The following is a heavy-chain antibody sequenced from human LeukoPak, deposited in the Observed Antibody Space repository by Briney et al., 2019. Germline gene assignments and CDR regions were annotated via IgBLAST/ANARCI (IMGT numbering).Heavy chain of an antibody. D-gene: IGHD1-26*01. V-gene: IGHV4-39*07. J-gene: IGHJ4*02. CDR1: GDSISNSTYY. CDR3: ARLSGIVGAHQGSFDY. Sequence: SETLSLTCTVSGDSISNSTYYWGWIRQSPGKGLEWIGNFYYTGSTNYNPSLKSRVTISVDTSKNQFSLKLSSVTAADTAVYYCARLSGIVGAHQGSFDYWGQGTLVTVSS. CDR2: FYYTGST.